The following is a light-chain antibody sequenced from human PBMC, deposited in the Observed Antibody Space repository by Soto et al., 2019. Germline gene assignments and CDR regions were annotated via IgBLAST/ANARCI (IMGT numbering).Light chain of an antibody. CDR1: QSISSW. Sequence: DIQMTQSPSTLSPSVGDRVTITCRASQSISSWLAWYQQKPGNAPKVLIYKASNLETGVPSRFSGSGSETEFTLTISSLQPDDFATYYCQQYNGYPYTFGQGTKLEIK. J-gene: IGKJ2*01. CDR3: QQYNGYPYT. V-gene: IGKV1-5*03. CDR2: KAS.